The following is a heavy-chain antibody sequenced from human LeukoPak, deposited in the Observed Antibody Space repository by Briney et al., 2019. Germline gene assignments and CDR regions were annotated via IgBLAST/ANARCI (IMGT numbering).Heavy chain of an antibody. CDR1: GFTFSTYE. Sequence: GGSLRLSCAASGFTFSTYETDWVRQAPGKGLEWISYISASGSSVYYAASVRGRFTISRDNAKNSLYLQMNSLRADDTGIYYCVRAGVEGSYSAYWGQGTLVTVSS. V-gene: IGHV3-48*03. D-gene: IGHD1-26*01. J-gene: IGHJ4*02. CDR3: VRAGVEGSYSAY. CDR2: ISASGSSV.